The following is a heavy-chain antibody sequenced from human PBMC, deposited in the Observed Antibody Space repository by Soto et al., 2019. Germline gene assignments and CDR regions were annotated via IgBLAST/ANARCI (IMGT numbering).Heavy chain of an antibody. D-gene: IGHD6-13*01. V-gene: IGHV3-33*01. CDR2: IWYDGSNK. J-gene: IGHJ4*02. Sequence: PGGSLRLSCAASGFTFSSYGMHWVRQAPGKGLEWVAVIWYDGSNKYYADSVKGRFTISRDNSKNTLYLQMNSLRAEDTAVYYCARVPLPWYSSSWTFDYWGQGTLVTVSS. CDR3: ARVPLPWYSSSWTFDY. CDR1: GFTFSSYG.